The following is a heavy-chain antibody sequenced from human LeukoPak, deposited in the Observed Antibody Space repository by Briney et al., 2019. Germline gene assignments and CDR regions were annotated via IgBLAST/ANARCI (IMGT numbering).Heavy chain of an antibody. Sequence: PSETLSLTCAVYGGSFSGYYWSWIRQPPGKGLEWIGEINHSGSTNYNPSLKSRVTISVDTSKSQFSLKLSSVTAADTAVYYCARGTGASWFDPWGQGTQVTVSS. V-gene: IGHV4-34*01. CDR3: ARGTGASWFDP. J-gene: IGHJ5*02. CDR2: INHSGST. CDR1: GGSFSGYY.